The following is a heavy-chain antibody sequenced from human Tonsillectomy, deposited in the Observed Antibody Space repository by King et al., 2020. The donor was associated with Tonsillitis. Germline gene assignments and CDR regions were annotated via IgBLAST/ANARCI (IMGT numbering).Heavy chain of an antibody. CDR3: AKASCSGGICYSDFYVMDV. D-gene: IGHD2-15*01. CDR2: ISYDGSNK. CDR1: GFTFSSYG. V-gene: IGHV3-30*18. Sequence: VQLVESGGGVVQPGRSLRLSCAASGFTFSSYGMHWVRQAPGKGLEWVAVISYDGSNKYYADSVKGRFTISRDNSKNTLYLQMNSLRAEDTAVYYCAKASCSGGICYSDFYVMDVWGQGTTVTVSS. J-gene: IGHJ6*02.